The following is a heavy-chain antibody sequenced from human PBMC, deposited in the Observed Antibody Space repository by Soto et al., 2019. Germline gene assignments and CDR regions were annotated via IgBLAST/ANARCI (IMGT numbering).Heavy chain of an antibody. CDR1: GFSFSSYS. CDR2: ISSSSSTI. V-gene: IGHV3-48*01. CDR3: ARDRSYYDILPGEYYYYYGMDV. J-gene: IGHJ6*04. D-gene: IGHD3-9*01. Sequence: EVQLVESGGGLVQPGGSLRLSCAASGFSFSSYSMNWVRQAPGKGLEWVSYISSSSSTIYYADSVKGRFTISRDNAKKSLYLQMNSLRAEDTAVYYCARDRSYYDILPGEYYYYYGMDVWGKGTTVTVSS.